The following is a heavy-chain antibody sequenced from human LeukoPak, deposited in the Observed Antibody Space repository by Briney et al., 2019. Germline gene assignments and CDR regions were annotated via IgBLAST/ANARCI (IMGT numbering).Heavy chain of an antibody. Sequence: SGPALVKPTQTLTLTCTFSGFSLSTSGMCVSWIRQPPGKALEWLARIDWDDNKHYSTSLKTRLTISKDTSKNQVVLTMTNMDPVDTATYYCARIRSDYGSGSYPDYWGQGTLVTVSS. V-gene: IGHV2-70*11. CDR1: GFSLSTSGMC. CDR2: IDWDDNK. J-gene: IGHJ4*02. CDR3: ARIRSDYGSGSYPDY. D-gene: IGHD3-10*01.